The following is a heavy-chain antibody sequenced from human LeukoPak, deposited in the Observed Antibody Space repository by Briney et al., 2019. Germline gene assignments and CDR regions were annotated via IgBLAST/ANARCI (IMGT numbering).Heavy chain of an antibody. Sequence: SETLSLTCTASGGSIIGHYWSWIRQSPGKELEWIAYIYSHENTNYSPSLNGRATISEDTSKNQVSLKVRSVTTADTAVYYCARQTPYNGNHYFDYWGQGILVTVSS. D-gene: IGHD1-14*01. V-gene: IGHV4-4*09. CDR1: GGSIIGHY. CDR3: ARQTPYNGNHYFDY. CDR2: IYSHENT. J-gene: IGHJ4*02.